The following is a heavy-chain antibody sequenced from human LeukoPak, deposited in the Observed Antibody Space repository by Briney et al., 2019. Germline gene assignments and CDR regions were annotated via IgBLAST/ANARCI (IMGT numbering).Heavy chain of an antibody. J-gene: IGHJ4*02. Sequence: SETLSLTCTVSGGSNSSSSHYWIWIRQPPGKGLEWIGTIYYNGGSTYYNPSLKSRVAISADTSKNQFSLRLSSVIAADTAVYYCALIVHSSGYHYWGQGTLVTVSS. D-gene: IGHD3-22*01. V-gene: IGHV4-39*01. CDR2: IYYNGGST. CDR3: ALIVHSSGYHY. CDR1: GGSNSSSSHY.